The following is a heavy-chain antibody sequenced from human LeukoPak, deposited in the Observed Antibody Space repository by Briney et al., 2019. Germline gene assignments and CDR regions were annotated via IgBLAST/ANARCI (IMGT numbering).Heavy chain of an antibody. CDR2: ISSRSTYI. J-gene: IGHJ4*02. Sequence: MTGGSLRLSCTASGFSFSDYYMSWIRQAPGKGLEWISYISSRSTYISDADSVKGRFTISRDNAKNLLFLQMNSLRVEDTALYYCAIGGTGAFDYWGQGILVTVSS. V-gene: IGHV3-11*06. CDR3: AIGGTGAFDY. D-gene: IGHD2-8*02. CDR1: GFSFSDYY.